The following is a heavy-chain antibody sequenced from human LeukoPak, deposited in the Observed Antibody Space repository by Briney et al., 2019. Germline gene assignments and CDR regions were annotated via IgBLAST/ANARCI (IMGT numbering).Heavy chain of an antibody. D-gene: IGHD3-22*01. J-gene: IGHJ1*01. Sequence: PSETLSLTCTVSGGSISSGSYYWSWIRQPAGKGLEWIGRMYSSGSTNYNPSLKSRVTISVDTYKNQLSLKVNSVTAADPAVYYCARGYYYYFQHGGQGTLVTVSA. CDR2: MYSSGST. V-gene: IGHV4-61*02. CDR3: ARGYYYYFQH. CDR1: GGSISSGSYY.